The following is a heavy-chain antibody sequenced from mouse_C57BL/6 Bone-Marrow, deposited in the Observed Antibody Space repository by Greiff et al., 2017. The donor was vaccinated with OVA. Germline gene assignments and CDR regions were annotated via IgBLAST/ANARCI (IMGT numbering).Heavy chain of an antibody. J-gene: IGHJ2*01. Sequence: QVQLQQPGAELVMPGASVKLSCKASGYTFTSYWMHWVKQRPGQGLEWIGEIDPSDSYTNYNQKFKGKSTLTVDKSSSTAYMQLSSLTSEDSAVYYCARSGDYGSREVLYYFDYWGQGTTLTVSS. CDR2: IDPSDSYT. CDR1: GYTFTSYW. D-gene: IGHD1-1*01. CDR3: ARSGDYGSREVLYYFDY. V-gene: IGHV1-69*01.